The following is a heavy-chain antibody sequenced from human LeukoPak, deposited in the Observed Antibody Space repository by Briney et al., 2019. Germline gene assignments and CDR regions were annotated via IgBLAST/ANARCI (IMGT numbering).Heavy chain of an antibody. CDR1: GFTFSNYA. V-gene: IGHV3-23*01. CDR2: ISGSGGNT. CDR3: ARRMIVGATTAFDI. D-gene: IGHD1-26*01. Sequence: PGGSLRLSCAASGFTFSNYAMNWVRQAPGKGLEWVSAISGSGGNTYYADSVKGRFTISRDNAKNSLYLQMNSLRAEDTAVYYCARRMIVGATTAFDIWGQGTMVTVSS. J-gene: IGHJ3*02.